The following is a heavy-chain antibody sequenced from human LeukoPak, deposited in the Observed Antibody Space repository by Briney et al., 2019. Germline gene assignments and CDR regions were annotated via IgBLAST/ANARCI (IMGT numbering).Heavy chain of an antibody. Sequence: PGGSLRLSCAASGFTFSSYWMHWVRHAPGKGLVWVSRINTDGSSTSYADSVKGRFTISRDNAKNTLYLQMNSLRAEDTAVCYCARTPVTIFGVVIIRYSYMDVWGKGTTVTVSS. D-gene: IGHD3-3*01. CDR1: GFTFSSYW. CDR2: INTDGSST. CDR3: ARTPVTIFGVVIIRYSYMDV. J-gene: IGHJ6*03. V-gene: IGHV3-74*01.